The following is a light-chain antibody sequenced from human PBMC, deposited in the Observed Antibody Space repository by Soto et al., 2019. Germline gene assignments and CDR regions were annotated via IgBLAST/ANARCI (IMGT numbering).Light chain of an antibody. J-gene: IGKJ1*01. CDR3: QQYGTAPWT. V-gene: IGKV3-20*01. CDR2: GAY. Sequence: EIVMTQSPSTLSVSPGERATLSCRASQSVSSYLAWYQQKPGQAPRLLIYGAYNRATGIPDRFSGSGSGTDFTLTISRLEPEDFAVYYCQQYGTAPWTFGQGTKVDIK. CDR1: QSVSSY.